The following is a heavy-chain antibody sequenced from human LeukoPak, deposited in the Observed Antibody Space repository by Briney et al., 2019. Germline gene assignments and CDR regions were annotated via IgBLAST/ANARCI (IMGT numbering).Heavy chain of an antibody. V-gene: IGHV4-59*01. CDR3: ARLLSWGYYFDY. Sequence: SETLSLTCTVSGGSISGYYWGWIRQPPGKGLEWIAYIHYSGSSKYSPSLKSRVTTSVDMPKNQFSLKLSSVTAADTAVYYCARLLSWGYYFDYWGQGTLVTVSS. CDR2: IHYSGSS. J-gene: IGHJ4*02. CDR1: GGSISGYY. D-gene: IGHD2-15*01.